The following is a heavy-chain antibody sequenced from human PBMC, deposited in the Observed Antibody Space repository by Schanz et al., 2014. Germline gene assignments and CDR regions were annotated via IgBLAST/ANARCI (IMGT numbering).Heavy chain of an antibody. J-gene: IGHJ4*02. Sequence: VHLLESGGGLVKPGGSLRLSCAASGFIFSDYYMAWIRQAPGKGLEWVSAISGSGGSTYYADSVKGRFTISRDNAKNSLYLEMNSLRAEDTALYYCARDRRNADLDYWGQGTLVTVSS. CDR1: GFIFSDYY. D-gene: IGHD1-1*01. CDR2: ISGSGGST. V-gene: IGHV3-11*04. CDR3: ARDRRNADLDY.